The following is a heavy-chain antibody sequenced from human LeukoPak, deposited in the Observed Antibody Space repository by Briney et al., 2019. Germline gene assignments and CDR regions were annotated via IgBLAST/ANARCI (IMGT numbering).Heavy chain of an antibody. CDR2: IKQDASEK. CDR1: GFTFSTYW. Sequence: GGSLRLSCAASGFTFSTYWMSWVRQAPGKGLEWVANIKQDASEKYSVDSVKGRFTISRDNARNSVYLQMNSLRAEDTAVYYCARDRRDGYNVLDYWGQGTLVTVSS. CDR3: ARDRRDGYNVLDY. V-gene: IGHV3-7*01. D-gene: IGHD5-24*01. J-gene: IGHJ4*02.